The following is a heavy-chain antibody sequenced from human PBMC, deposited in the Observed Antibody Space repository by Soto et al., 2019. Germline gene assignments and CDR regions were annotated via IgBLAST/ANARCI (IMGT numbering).Heavy chain of an antibody. CDR2: ISGSGGST. D-gene: IGHD3-22*01. Sequence: GGSLRLSCAASGFTFSSYAMSWVRQAPGKGLEWVSAISGSGGSTYYADSVKGRFTISRDNSKNTLYLQMNSLRAEDTAVYYCAIRASYYDSSGYFDYWGQGTLVTVSS. V-gene: IGHV3-23*01. CDR3: AIRASYYDSSGYFDY. CDR1: GFTFSSYA. J-gene: IGHJ4*02.